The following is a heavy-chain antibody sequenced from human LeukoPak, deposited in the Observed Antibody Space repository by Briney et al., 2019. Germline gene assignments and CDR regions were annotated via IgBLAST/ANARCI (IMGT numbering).Heavy chain of an antibody. V-gene: IGHV4-4*07. J-gene: IGHJ4*02. CDR3: ARPGYYDYVWGSYRPRGYFDY. Sequence: PSETLSLTCTVSGGSISSYYWSWIRQPAGKGLEWIGRIYSTGNTNYNPSLKSRVTMSVDTSKNQFSLKLSSVTAADTAVYYCARPGYYDYVWGSYRPRGYFDYWGQGTLVTVSS. D-gene: IGHD3-16*02. CDR1: GGSISSYY. CDR2: IYSTGNT.